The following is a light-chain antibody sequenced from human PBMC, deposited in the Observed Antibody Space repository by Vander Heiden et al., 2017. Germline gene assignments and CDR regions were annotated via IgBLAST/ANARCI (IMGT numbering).Light chain of an antibody. CDR2: GAS. CDR3: QQYVSSPPIT. J-gene: IGKJ5*01. Sequence: EIVLTQSPGTLSLSPGERATLSCRASRRVTGSYLAWYQQKPGQAPRLLIYGASSRATGVPDRFSGSGSGTDFTLTISRLEPEDFAVYYCQQYVSSPPITFGQGTRLEIK. V-gene: IGKV3-20*01. CDR1: RRVTGSY.